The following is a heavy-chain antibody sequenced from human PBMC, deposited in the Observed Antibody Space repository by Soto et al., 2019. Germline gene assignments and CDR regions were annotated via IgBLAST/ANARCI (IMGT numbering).Heavy chain of an antibody. D-gene: IGHD6-19*01. CDR1: GFTFSSYA. CDR2: ISGSGGST. CDR3: AKEGSSGWREEFDY. V-gene: IGHV3-23*01. J-gene: IGHJ4*02. Sequence: HPGGSLTLSCAASGFTFSSYAMSWVRQAPGKGLEWVSAISGSGGSTYYADSVKGRFTISRDNSKNTLYLQMNSLRAEDTAVYYCAKEGSSGWREEFDYWGQGTLVTVSS.